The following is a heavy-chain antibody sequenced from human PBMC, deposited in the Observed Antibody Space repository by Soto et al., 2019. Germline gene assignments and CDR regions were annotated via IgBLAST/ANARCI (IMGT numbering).Heavy chain of an antibody. CDR3: ARGAQGYGDYSNYYYGMDV. D-gene: IGHD4-17*01. CDR2: IIPIFGTA. CDR1: GGTFSSYA. Sequence: ASVKVSCKASGGTFSSYAISWVRQAPGQGLEWMGGIIPIFGTANYAQKFQGRVTITADESTSTAYMELSSLRSEDTAVYYCARGAQGYGDYSNYYYGMDVWGQGTTVTVSS. V-gene: IGHV1-69*13. J-gene: IGHJ6*02.